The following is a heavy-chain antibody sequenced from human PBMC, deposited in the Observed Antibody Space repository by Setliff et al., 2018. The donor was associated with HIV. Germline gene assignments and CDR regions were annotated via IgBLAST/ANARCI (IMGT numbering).Heavy chain of an antibody. CDR2: IYPGDSDT. Sequence: GESLKISCESSGYIFADYWIGWVRQMPGKGLEWMGIIYPGDSDTRYSPSFQGQVNISADKSTSTAFLQWSSLKASDTAMYYCARRLYSSEAFDPWGQGTLVTVSS. D-gene: IGHD6-25*01. CDR3: ARRLYSSEAFDP. J-gene: IGHJ5*02. CDR1: GYIFADYW. V-gene: IGHV5-51*01.